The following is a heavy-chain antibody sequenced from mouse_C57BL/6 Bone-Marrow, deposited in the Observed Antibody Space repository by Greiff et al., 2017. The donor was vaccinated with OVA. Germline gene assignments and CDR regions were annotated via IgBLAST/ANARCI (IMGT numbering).Heavy chain of an antibody. Sequence: EVKLVESVAELVRPGASVKLSCTASGFTIKNTYMHWVKQRPEQGLEWIGRIDPANGNTKYAPKFQGKATITADTTSNTAYLQLISLTSEDTAIYYGALTGAYYYARDNWGQGTAVTVSS. J-gene: IGHJ4*01. D-gene: IGHD1-1*01. CDR3: ALTGAYYYARDN. CDR2: IDPANGNT. CDR1: GFTIKNTY. V-gene: IGHV14-3*01.